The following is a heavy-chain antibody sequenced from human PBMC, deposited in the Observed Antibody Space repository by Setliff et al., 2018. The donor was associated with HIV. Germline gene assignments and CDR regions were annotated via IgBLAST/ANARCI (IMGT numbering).Heavy chain of an antibody. V-gene: IGHV4-39*01. CDR1: GGSISNSRYY. J-gene: IGHJ4*02. D-gene: IGHD6-13*01. CDR2: IYYSGST. Sequence: SETLSLTCTVSGGSISNSRYYWSWIRQPPGKGLEWIGSIYYSGSTYYNPSLKSRVTISVDTSKNQFSLKLSSVTAADAAVYYCARFIAAAGTGDYWGQGTLVTVSS. CDR3: ARFIAAAGTGDY.